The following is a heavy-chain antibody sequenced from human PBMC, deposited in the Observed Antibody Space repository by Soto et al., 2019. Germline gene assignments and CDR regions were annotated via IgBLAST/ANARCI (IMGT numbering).Heavy chain of an antibody. CDR1: GFTFDDYA. V-gene: IGHV3-9*01. J-gene: IGHJ5*02. CDR2: ISWNSGSI. Sequence: ESGGGLVQPGRSLRLSCAASGFTFDDYAMHWVRQAPGKGLEWVSGISWNSGSIGYADSVKGRFTISRDNAKNSLYLQMNSLRAEDTALYYCAKAAYSSGWYNWFDPWGQGTLVTVSS. CDR3: AKAAYSSGWYNWFDP. D-gene: IGHD6-19*01.